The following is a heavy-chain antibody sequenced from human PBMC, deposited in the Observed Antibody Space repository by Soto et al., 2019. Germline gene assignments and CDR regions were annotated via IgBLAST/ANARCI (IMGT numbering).Heavy chain of an antibody. D-gene: IGHD3-10*01. CDR2: IYYSGST. CDR3: ARWGVLLWFGELFHNWFDP. CDR1: GGSISSSSYY. J-gene: IGHJ5*02. V-gene: IGHV4-39*01. Sequence: SETLSLTCTVSGGSISSSSYYWGWIRQPPGKGLEWIGSIYYSGSTYYNPSLKSRVTISVDTSKNQFSLKLSSVTAADTAVYYCARWGVLLWFGELFHNWFDPWGQGTLVTVSS.